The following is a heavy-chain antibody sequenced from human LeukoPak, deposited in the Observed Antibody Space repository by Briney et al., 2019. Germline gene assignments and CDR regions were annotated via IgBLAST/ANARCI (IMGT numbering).Heavy chain of an antibody. D-gene: IGHD4-17*01. V-gene: IGHV3-74*01. CDR3: ARGLRFQGDWFDP. Sequence: GGSLRLSCAASGFTFSSYWMHWVRQALGKGLVWVSRINSDGSSTSYADSVKGRFTISRDNAKNTLYLQMNSLRAEDTAVHYCARGLRFQGDWFDPWGQGTLVTVSS. J-gene: IGHJ5*02. CDR1: GFTFSSYW. CDR2: INSDGSST.